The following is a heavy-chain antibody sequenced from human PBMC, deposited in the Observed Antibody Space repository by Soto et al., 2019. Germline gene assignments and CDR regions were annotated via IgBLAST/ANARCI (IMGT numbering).Heavy chain of an antibody. CDR1: GESISSGGYY. J-gene: IGHJ4*02. D-gene: IGHD6-6*01. CDR3: ARASSSSSAADY. Sequence: NPSETLSLTCNVSGESISSGGYYWSWIRHHPGKGLEWIGYIYDSESAYYNPSLKSRVTISMDTSKNHFAMRLSSVTGADTAVYYCARASSSSSAADYWGQGTLVTVSS. V-gene: IGHV4-31*03. CDR2: IYDSESA.